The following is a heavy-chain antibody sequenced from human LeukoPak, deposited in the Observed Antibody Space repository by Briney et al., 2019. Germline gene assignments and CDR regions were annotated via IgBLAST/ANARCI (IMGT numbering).Heavy chain of an antibody. CDR1: GNYW. CDR2: INSDGSTT. V-gene: IGHV3-74*01. J-gene: IGHJ4*02. D-gene: IGHD1-26*01. CDR3: ARRSSGSPPYYFDY. Sequence: GGSLRLSCAAYGNYWMHWVRQAPGKGLVWVSRINSDGSTTNYADYVKGRFTISRDNAKNTLYLQMNSLRAEDTAVYYCARRSSGSPPYYFDYWGQGTLVTVSS.